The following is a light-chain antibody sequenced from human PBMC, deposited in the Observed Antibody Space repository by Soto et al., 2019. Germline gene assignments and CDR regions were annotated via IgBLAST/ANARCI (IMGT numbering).Light chain of an antibody. CDR2: AAS. CDR3: QQSYSTLT. V-gene: IGKV1-39*01. Sequence: DIQMTQSPSSLSASVGDRVTITCRTSQTISDYLNWYQHNPGKAPKLLISAASSLQSGVPSRFSGSGSGPDFTLTISNLQPEDFATYYCQQSYSTLTFGPGIKVDIK. CDR1: QTISDY. J-gene: IGKJ3*01.